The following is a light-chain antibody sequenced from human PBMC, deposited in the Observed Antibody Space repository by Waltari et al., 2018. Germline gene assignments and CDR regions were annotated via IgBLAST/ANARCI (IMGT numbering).Light chain of an antibody. CDR1: QGISDD. Sequence: DIQMTQSPSSLSASVGDKITITCQASQGISDDLHWYQQKPGKSPKLLIYDASKLETVVPSRFRCSGSGTHFTFTINSLQPEDSATYFCQQLKSFGQGTKVEMK. J-gene: IGKJ2*03. CDR3: QQLKS. V-gene: IGKV1-33*01. CDR2: DAS.